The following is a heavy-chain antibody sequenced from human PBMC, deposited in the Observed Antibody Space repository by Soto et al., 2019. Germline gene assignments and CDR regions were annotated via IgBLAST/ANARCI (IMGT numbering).Heavy chain of an antibody. D-gene: IGHD5-12*01. J-gene: IGHJ5*02. CDR3: ARDLYSGYDTNWFDP. V-gene: IGHV1-18*01. CDR1: GYTFINYG. CDR2: ISAYNGNT. Sequence: QVQLVQSGAEVKKPGASVKVSCKASGYTFINYGISWVRQAPGQGLEWMGWISAYNGNTNYAQKLQGRVTMTTDTSTSTVYMELRSLRSDDTAVYYCARDLYSGYDTNWFDPWGQGTLVTVSS.